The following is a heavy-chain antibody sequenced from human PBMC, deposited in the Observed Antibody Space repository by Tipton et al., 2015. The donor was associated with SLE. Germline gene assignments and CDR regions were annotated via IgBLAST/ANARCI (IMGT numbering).Heavy chain of an antibody. J-gene: IGHJ6*03. CDR3: ARDGGSLEDYMDV. V-gene: IGHV3-74*01. CDR2: INSDGSDT. CDR1: GFTFSNYW. D-gene: IGHD1-26*01. Sequence: GSLRLSCAASGFTFSNYWMHWVRQAPGKGLVWVSRINSDGSDTNYADSVKGRFTVSRDNAKNTLFLQMNSLRAEDTAVYYCARDGGSLEDYMDVWGKGTTVTVSS.